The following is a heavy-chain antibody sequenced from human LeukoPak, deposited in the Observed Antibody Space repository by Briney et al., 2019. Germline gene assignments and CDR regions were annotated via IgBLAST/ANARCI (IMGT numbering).Heavy chain of an antibody. Sequence: GASVKVSCKASGHTFTDYYMHWVRQAPGQGFEWMGWINPNSGGTNYAQKFQGRVTMTRDTSISTAYMELTSLRSDDPAVYYCTRGLSIATRPAYYFDYWGQGTLVTVSS. V-gene: IGHV1-2*02. CDR1: GHTFTDYY. J-gene: IGHJ4*02. CDR2: INPNSGGT. CDR3: TRGLSIATRPAYYFDY. D-gene: IGHD6-6*01.